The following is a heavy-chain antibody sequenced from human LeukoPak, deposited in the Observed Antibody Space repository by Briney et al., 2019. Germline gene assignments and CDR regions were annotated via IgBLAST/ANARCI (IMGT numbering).Heavy chain of an antibody. Sequence: ASVKVSCKASGYTFTSYGISWVRQAPGQGLEWMGWISAYNGNTNYAQKLQGRVTMTTDTSTSTAYMELRSLRSDDTAVYYCARAPYIFGADSSWFDPWGQGTLVTVSS. CDR2: ISAYNGNT. CDR1: GYTFTSYG. CDR3: ARAPYIFGADSSWFDP. D-gene: IGHD3-10*02. J-gene: IGHJ5*02. V-gene: IGHV1-18*01.